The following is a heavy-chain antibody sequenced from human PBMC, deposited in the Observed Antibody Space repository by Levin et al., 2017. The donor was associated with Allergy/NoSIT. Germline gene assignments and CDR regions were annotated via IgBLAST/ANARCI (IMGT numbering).Heavy chain of an antibody. CDR2: ISTYNGNT. Sequence: PRASVKVSCKASGYTFTSYGVIWVRQAPGQGLEWMGWISTYNGNTNYAQKLQGRVTMTTDTSTSTAYMELRSLRSDDTAVYYCARERCVTNCYAQSSAVDFLGQGTLVTVSS. V-gene: IGHV1-18*01. CDR1: GYTFTSYG. J-gene: IGHJ4*02. D-gene: IGHD2-2*01. CDR3: ARERCVTNCYAQSSAVDF.